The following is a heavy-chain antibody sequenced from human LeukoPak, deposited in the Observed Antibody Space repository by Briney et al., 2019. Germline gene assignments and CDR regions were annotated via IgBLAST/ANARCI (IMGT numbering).Heavy chain of an antibody. D-gene: IGHD3-3*01. CDR3: ARSISSYDFWSGYAFDI. CDR1: GGSISSSNW. CDR2: IYYSGST. J-gene: IGHJ3*02. Sequence: SETLSLTCAVSGGSISSSNWWSWVRQPPGKGLEWIGSIYYSGSTYYNPSLKSRVTISVDTSKNQFSLKLSSVTAADTAVYYCARSISSYDFWSGYAFDIWGQGTMVTVSS. V-gene: IGHV4-39*01.